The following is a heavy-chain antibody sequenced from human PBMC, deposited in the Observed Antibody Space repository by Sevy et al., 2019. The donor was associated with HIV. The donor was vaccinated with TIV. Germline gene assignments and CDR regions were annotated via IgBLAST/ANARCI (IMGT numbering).Heavy chain of an antibody. CDR3: ARSRFLEWFGDV. D-gene: IGHD3-3*01. V-gene: IGHV3-53*01. CDR1: GFTVSSNY. J-gene: IGHJ6*02. CDR2: IYSGGST. Sequence: QLGGSLRLSCAASGFTVSSNYMSWVRQAPGKGLEWVSVIYSGGSTYYADSVKGRFTISRDNSKNTLYLQMNSLRAEDTAVYYCARSRFLEWFGDVWGQGTTVTVSS.